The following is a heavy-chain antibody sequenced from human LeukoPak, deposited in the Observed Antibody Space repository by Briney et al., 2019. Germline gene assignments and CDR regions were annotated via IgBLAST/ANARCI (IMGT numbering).Heavy chain of an antibody. CDR3: ARDPLGCSSTSCYGDDYYYGMDV. CDR2: IIPIFGTA. CDR1: GGTFSSYA. Sequence: RASVKVSCKASGGTFSSYAISWVRQAPGQGLEWMGGIIPIFGTANYAQKFQGRVTITADESTSTAYMELSRLRSDDTAVYYCARDPLGCSSTSCYGDDYYYGMDVWGQGTTVTVSS. D-gene: IGHD2-2*01. J-gene: IGHJ6*02. V-gene: IGHV1-69*01.